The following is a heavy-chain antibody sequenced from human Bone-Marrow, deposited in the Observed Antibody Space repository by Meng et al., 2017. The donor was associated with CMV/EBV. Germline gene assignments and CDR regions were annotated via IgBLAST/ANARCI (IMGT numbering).Heavy chain of an antibody. D-gene: IGHD6-13*01. CDR1: EFTFGNYA. V-gene: IGHV3-23*01. CDR3: AKAFSASWYREYYYD. Sequence: GESLKISCAASEFTFGNYAMSWVRQAPGRGLAWVSAITASGGSTLYADSVKGRFTVSRDNAKNTLYLQMTSLRAEDTALYYCAKAFSASWYREYYYDWGQGTLVTVSS. J-gene: IGHJ4*02. CDR2: ITASGGST.